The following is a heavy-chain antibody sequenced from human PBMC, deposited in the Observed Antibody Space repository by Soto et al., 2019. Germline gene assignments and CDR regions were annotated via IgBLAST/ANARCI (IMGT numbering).Heavy chain of an antibody. CDR1: GDSISTSNYY. D-gene: IGHD2-2*01. CDR3: ASRKREEICSSGNCYFTY. J-gene: IGHJ4*02. V-gene: IGHV4-39*01. CDR2: VFYSGSS. Sequence: QLQLQESGPGLLKPSETLSLTCTVSGDSISTSNYYWSWIRQSPGKGLEWIGSVFYSGSSYYNPSLKGRVTISVDASRNQCSLRVNSVTAADTAVYYCASRKREEICSSGNCYFTYWGQGTLVTVSS.